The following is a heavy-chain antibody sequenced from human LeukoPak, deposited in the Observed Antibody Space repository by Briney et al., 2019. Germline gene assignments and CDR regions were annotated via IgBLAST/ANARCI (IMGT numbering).Heavy chain of an antibody. D-gene: IGHD2-2*01. V-gene: IGHV4-38-2*01. Sequence: PSETLSLTCAVSGYSISSGYYWGWIRQPPAKGLEWIGSIYHSGSASYNPSLKSRVTISVDTSKNQFSLKLSSVTAADTAVYYCASGPVVPAATGHFDYWGQGTLVTVSS. CDR1: GYSISSGYY. J-gene: IGHJ4*02. CDR3: ASGPVVPAATGHFDY. CDR2: IYHSGSA.